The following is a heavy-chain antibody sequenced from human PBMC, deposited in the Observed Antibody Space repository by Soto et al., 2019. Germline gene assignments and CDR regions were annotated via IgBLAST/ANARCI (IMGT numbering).Heavy chain of an antibody. CDR1: GFTFSSYG. CDR2: IWYDGSNK. V-gene: IGHV3-33*01. Sequence: GGSLRLSCAASGFTFSSYGMHWVRQAPGKGLEWVAVIWYDGSNKYYADSVKGRFTISRDNSKNTLYLQMNSLRAEDTAVYYCARGPCQIAFDICGQGTMVTVSS. J-gene: IGHJ3*02. CDR3: ARGPCQIAFDI.